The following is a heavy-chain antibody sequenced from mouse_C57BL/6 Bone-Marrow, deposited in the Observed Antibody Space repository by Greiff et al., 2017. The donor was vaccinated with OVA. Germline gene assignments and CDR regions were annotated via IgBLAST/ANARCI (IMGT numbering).Heavy chain of an antibody. J-gene: IGHJ3*01. Sequence: QVQLQQPGAELVMPGASVKLSCKASGYTFTSYWMHWVKQRPGQGLEWIGEIDPSDSYTNYNQKFKGKATLTVDKSSSTAYMQLSSLTSEDSAVYYCARENSVYYGGAWVAYWCRGTRVMVSA. V-gene: IGHV1-69*01. CDR1: GYTFTSYW. CDR2: IDPSDSYT. D-gene: IGHD1-1*01. CDR3: ARENSVYYGGAWVAY.